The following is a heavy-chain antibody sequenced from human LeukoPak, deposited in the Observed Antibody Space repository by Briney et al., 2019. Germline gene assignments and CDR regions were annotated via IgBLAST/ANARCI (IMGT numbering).Heavy chain of an antibody. CDR3: ARQGYGSGYYYFDY. D-gene: IGHD6-19*01. J-gene: IGHJ4*02. Sequence: LSETLSLTCTVSGGSISSYYWSWIRQPPGKGPEWIGYVYYSGTTNYNPSLKSRVTISVDTSKNQFSLKLSSVTAADTAVYYCARQGYGSGYYYFDYWGLGTLDTVSS. CDR2: VYYSGTT. V-gene: IGHV4-59*01. CDR1: GGSISSYY.